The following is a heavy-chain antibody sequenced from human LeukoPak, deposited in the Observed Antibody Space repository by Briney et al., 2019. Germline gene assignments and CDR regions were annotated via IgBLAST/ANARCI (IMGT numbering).Heavy chain of an antibody. J-gene: IGHJ3*02. Sequence: GASVKVSCKASGYTFTNYAMNWVRQAPGQGLEWMGWISAYNGNTELAQKFQGRVTLATDASTSTAYVELRSLTSDDTAVYFCARGGSRSRRGDDAFDIWGQGTMLTVSS. CDR1: GYTFTNYA. CDR2: ISAYNGNT. CDR3: ARGGSRSRRGDDAFDI. V-gene: IGHV1-18*01. D-gene: IGHD3-16*01.